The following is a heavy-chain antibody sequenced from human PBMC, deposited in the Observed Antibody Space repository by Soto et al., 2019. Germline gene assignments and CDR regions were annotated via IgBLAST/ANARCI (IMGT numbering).Heavy chain of an antibody. J-gene: IGHJ6*02. CDR1: GYTLIMYY. V-gene: IGHV1-46*01. CDR2: INPSGGST. D-gene: IGHD5-18*01. Sequence: VSVKVSSKASGYTLIMYYLHSLRQAPGQGLEWMGLINPSGGSTIYAQKFQGRVTMTRDTSTSTAYMELSSLRSEDTAVYYCARGYSYGSHYGMDVWGQGTTVTVSS. CDR3: ARGYSYGSHYGMDV.